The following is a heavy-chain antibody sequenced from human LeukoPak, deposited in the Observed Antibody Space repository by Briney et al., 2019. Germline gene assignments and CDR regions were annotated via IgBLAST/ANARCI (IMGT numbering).Heavy chain of an antibody. Sequence: PGGSLRLSCAVSGFTFSSYAMSWVRQAPGKGLEWVSAISGSGGSTYYADSVKGRFTISRDNSKNTLYLQMNSLRAEDTAVYYCARPDIVIVPAYFDYWGQGTLVTVSS. CDR1: GFTFSSYA. J-gene: IGHJ4*02. CDR2: ISGSGGST. CDR3: ARPDIVIVPAYFDY. V-gene: IGHV3-23*01. D-gene: IGHD2-2*01.